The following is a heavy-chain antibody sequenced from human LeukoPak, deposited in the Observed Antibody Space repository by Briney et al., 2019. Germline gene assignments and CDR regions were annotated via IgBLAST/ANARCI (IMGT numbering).Heavy chain of an antibody. CDR3: ATRPPGYSSGWYRY. CDR2: INHSGST. Sequence: SETLSLTCAVYGGSFSGYYWSWIRQPPGKGLEWIGEINHSGSTNYNPSLKSRVTISVDTSKNQFSLKLSSVTAADTAVYYCATRPPGYSSGWYRYWGQGTLVTVSS. D-gene: IGHD6-19*01. CDR1: GGSFSGYY. J-gene: IGHJ4*02. V-gene: IGHV4-34*01.